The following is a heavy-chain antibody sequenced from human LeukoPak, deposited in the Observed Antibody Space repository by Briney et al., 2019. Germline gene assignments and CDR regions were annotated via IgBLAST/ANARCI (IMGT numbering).Heavy chain of an antibody. CDR3: AKPHSSGWYNYYFDY. CDR1: GFTFDDYA. J-gene: IGHJ4*02. Sequence: GGSLRLSCAASGFTFDDYAMHWVRQAPGKGLEWVSGISWNSGSIGYADSVKGRFTISRENAKNSLYLQMNSLRAEDTALYYCAKPHSSGWYNYYFDYWGQGTLVTVSS. CDR2: ISWNSGSI. D-gene: IGHD6-19*01. V-gene: IGHV3-9*01.